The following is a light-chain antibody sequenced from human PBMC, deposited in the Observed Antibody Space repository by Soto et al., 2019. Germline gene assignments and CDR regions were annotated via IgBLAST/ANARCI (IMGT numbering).Light chain of an antibody. J-gene: IGKJ5*01. Sequence: EIVMTQSPATLSVSPGERATLSCRASQSVFSSLAWYQQRPGQAPRLLIYDASNRATGIPARFSGSGSGTDFTLTISSLEPEDFAVYYCQQRSNWPITFGQGTRLEIK. CDR1: QSVFSS. V-gene: IGKV3-11*01. CDR3: QQRSNWPIT. CDR2: DAS.